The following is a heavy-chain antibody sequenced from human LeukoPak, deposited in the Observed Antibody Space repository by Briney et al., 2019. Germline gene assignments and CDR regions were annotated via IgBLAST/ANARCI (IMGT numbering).Heavy chain of an antibody. D-gene: IGHD2-8*02. CDR3: ARDFTGGSFDY. V-gene: IGHV4-59*12. J-gene: IGHJ4*02. Sequence: PSETLSLTCTVSGGSISSYYWSWIRQHPGKGLEWIGSIFSSASTNYNPSLRSRVIISVDTSKNQFSLKLSSVTAADTAVYYCARDFTGGSFDYWGQGTLVTVSS. CDR1: GGSISSYY. CDR2: IFSSAST.